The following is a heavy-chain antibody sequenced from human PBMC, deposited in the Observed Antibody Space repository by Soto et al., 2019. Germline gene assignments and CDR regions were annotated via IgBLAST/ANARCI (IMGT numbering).Heavy chain of an antibody. CDR3: AKEGRNPTEMSYDFWSGYHNTDYYYGMDV. J-gene: IGHJ6*02. CDR2: IYSGVNT. V-gene: IGHV3-53*01. CDR1: GFTVSNNC. D-gene: IGHD3-3*01. Sequence: PGGSLRLSCAASGFTVSNNCMSWVRQAPGKGLEWVSVIYSGVNTDYGDSVKGRFTISRDNSKNTLYLQMNSLRAEDTAVYYCAKEGRNPTEMSYDFWSGYHNTDYYYGMDVWGQGTTVTVSS.